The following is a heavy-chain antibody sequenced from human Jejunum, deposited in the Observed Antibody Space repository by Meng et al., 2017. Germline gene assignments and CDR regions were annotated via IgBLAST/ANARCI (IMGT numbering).Heavy chain of an antibody. CDR2: IDHRGSP. CDR1: GDSITTNTY. CDR3: AKHGGYYQHY. D-gene: IGHD3-22*01. Sequence: QLHLQESGPGRVKPSGTLSLTCTVSGDSITTNTYWSWVRQSPEKGLEWIGQIDHRGSPYYNPSLKSRVTMSVDKSKSQVSLQLTSVTAADTAVYYCAKHGGYYQHYWGQGTLVTVSS. V-gene: IGHV4-4*02. J-gene: IGHJ4*02.